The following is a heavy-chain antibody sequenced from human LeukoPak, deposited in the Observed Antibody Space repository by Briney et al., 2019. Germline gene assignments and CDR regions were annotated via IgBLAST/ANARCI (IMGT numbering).Heavy chain of an antibody. D-gene: IGHD3-9*01. CDR3: AKDHSLLVMGFFDY. CDR2: ISGSGGST. CDR1: GFTFSSYA. Sequence: GGSLRLSCAASGFTFSSYAMSWVRQAPGKGLEWASAISGSGGSTYYADSVKGRFTISRDNSKNTLFLQMNSLRAEDAAVYYCAKDHSLLVMGFFDYWGQGTLVTVSS. J-gene: IGHJ4*02. V-gene: IGHV3-23*01.